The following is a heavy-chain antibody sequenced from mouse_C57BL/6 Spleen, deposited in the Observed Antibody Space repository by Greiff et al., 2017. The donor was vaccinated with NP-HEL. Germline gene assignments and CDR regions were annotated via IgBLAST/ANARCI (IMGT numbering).Heavy chain of an antibody. J-gene: IGHJ2*01. CDR1: GYTFTSYW. CDR2: IDPNSGGT. CDR3: ARFYDYEYYFDY. D-gene: IGHD2-4*01. Sequence: QVQLQQPGAELVKPGASVKLSCKASGYTFTSYWMHWVMQRPGRGLEWIGRIDPNSGGTKYNENVKSKATLTVDKPSNSAYMQLSRLTSEDSAVYYCARFYDYEYYFDYWGQGTTLTVSS. V-gene: IGHV1-72*01.